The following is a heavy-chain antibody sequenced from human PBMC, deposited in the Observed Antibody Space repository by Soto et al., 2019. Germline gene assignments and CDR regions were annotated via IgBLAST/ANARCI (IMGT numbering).Heavy chain of an antibody. V-gene: IGHV3-23*01. Sequence: VQLLESGGGLVQPGGSLRLSCAASGFTFSSYAMSWVRQAPGKGLEWVSAISGSGGSTYYADSVKGRFTISRDNSKNTLYLQMNSLRAEDTAVYYCAKSRTYYDYIWGSYRYYHFDYWGQGTLVTVSS. CDR1: GFTFSSYA. CDR3: AKSRTYYDYIWGSYRYYHFDY. CDR2: ISGSGGST. J-gene: IGHJ4*02. D-gene: IGHD3-16*02.